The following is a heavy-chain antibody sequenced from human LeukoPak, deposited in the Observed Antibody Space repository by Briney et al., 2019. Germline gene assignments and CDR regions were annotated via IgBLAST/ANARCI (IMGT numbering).Heavy chain of an antibody. J-gene: IGHJ5*02. CDR1: GGSFSGYY. D-gene: IGHD6-13*01. CDR2: INHSRST. Sequence: PSETLSLTCAVYGGSFSGYYWSWIRQPPGKGLEWIGEINHSRSTNYNPSLKSRVTISVDTSKNQFSLKLSSVTAADTAVYYCARGIAAAAVIRSWFDPWGQGTLVTVSS. CDR3: ARGIAAAAVIRSWFDP. V-gene: IGHV4-34*01.